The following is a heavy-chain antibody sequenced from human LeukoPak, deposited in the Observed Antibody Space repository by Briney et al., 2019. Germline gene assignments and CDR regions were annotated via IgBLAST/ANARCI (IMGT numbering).Heavy chain of an antibody. J-gene: IGHJ1*01. V-gene: IGHV3-21*01. Sequence: PGGSLRLSCAASGFTFSSYSMNWVRQAPGRGLEWVSSISSSSSYIYYADSVKGRFTISRDNAKNSLYLQMNSLRAEDTAVYYCARVWGSYVSQHWGQGTLVTVSS. CDR2: ISSSSSYI. CDR1: GFTFSSYS. CDR3: ARVWGSYVSQH. D-gene: IGHD1-26*01.